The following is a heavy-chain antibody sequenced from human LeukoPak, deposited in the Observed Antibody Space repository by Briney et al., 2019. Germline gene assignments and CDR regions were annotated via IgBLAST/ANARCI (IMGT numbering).Heavy chain of an antibody. J-gene: IGHJ5*02. CDR3: ARDKWNDA. D-gene: IGHD1-20*01. CDR1: AYTFTSYA. V-gene: IGHV7-4-1*02. CDR2: INTTTGNP. Sequence: LVASVKVSCKACAYTFTSYAMNWVRQPPGQELEWMGWINTTTGNPTYARGFTRRFVFSLDTSVSTADLQISSLKAEDTAVYYCARDKWNDAWGQGTLVTVSS.